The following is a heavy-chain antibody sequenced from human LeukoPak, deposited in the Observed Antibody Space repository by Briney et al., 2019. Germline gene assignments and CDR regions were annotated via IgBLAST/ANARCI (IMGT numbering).Heavy chain of an antibody. D-gene: IGHD6-19*01. CDR1: GFTFSSYA. CDR3: AKVLGRIAVAGTIGALDC. CDR2: ISGSGGST. V-gene: IGHV3-23*01. J-gene: IGHJ4*02. Sequence: GGSLRLSCAASGFTFSSYAMSWVRQAPGKGLEWVSAISGSGGSTYYADSVKGRFTISRDNSKNTLYLQMNSLRAEDTAVYYCAKVLGRIAVAGTIGALDCWGQGTLVTVSS.